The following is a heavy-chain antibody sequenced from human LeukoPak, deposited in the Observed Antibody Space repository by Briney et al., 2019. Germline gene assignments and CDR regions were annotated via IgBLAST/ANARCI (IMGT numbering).Heavy chain of an antibody. J-gene: IGHJ5*02. D-gene: IGHD5-12*01. CDR3: ARNSSGYAFDP. Sequence: SETLSLICTVSGGFINNSPYYWTWIRQPPGKGLEWLASISYSGASYRNPSLKSRVTISIDTSKNQFSLNLNSVTAADTAVYYCARNSSGYAFDPWGQGTLVTVSS. V-gene: IGHV4-39*01. CDR1: GGFINNSPYY. CDR2: ISYSGAS.